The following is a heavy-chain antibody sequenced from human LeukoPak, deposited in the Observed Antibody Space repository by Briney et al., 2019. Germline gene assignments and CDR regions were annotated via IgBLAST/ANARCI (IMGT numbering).Heavy chain of an antibody. CDR3: ARDHYYGSGSYDWFDP. D-gene: IGHD3-10*01. CDR1: GYTFTSYY. J-gene: IGHJ5*02. CDR2: INPNSGGT. Sequence: RASVKVSCKASGYTFTSYYMHWVRQAPGQGLEWMGWINPNSGGTSYARKFQGRVTMTRDTSISTAYMELSRLTSDDSAVYYCARDHYYGSGSYDWFDPWGQGTLVTVSS. V-gene: IGHV1-2*02.